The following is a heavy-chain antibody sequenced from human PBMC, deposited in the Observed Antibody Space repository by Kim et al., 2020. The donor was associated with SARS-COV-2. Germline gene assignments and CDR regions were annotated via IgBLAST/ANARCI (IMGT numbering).Heavy chain of an antibody. Sequence: GGSLRLSCAASGFTFSSYGMHWVRQAPGKGLEWVAVISYDGSTKYYADSVKGRFTISRDNSKNTLYLQMNSLRAEDTAVYYCAKARSSTIFGVAIIRRYGMDVWGQGTTVTVSS. CDR1: GFTFSSYG. CDR2: ISYDGSTK. CDR3: AKARSSTIFGVAIIRRYGMDV. V-gene: IGHV3-30*18. D-gene: IGHD3-3*01. J-gene: IGHJ6*02.